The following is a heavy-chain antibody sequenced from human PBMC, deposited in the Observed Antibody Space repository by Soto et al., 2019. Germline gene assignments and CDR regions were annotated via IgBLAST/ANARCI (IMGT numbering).Heavy chain of an antibody. Sequence: PEGSLRLSCTGSGFPFSAYSINWVRQAPGKGLEWVSSITVGSSHIYQPNSMKGRFTISRDDAKNSVYLQIDSLRDEDTALYYCSRSPEVGVRGAYWGQGTLVTVSS. CDR2: ITVGSSHI. D-gene: IGHD3-16*01. V-gene: IGHV3-21*01. J-gene: IGHJ4*02. CDR1: GFPFSAYS. CDR3: SRSPEVGVRGAY.